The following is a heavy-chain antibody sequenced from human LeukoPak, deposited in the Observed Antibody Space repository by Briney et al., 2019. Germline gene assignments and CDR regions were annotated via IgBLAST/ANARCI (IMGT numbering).Heavy chain of an antibody. D-gene: IGHD2/OR15-2a*01. V-gene: IGHV3-73*01. CDR3: TTILFY. CDR2: IRSKPNSYAT. Sequence: PGGSLRLSCAASGFTFSDSAMHWVRQASGKGLEWVGRIRSKPNSYATAYAASVKGRFTISRDDSKNMAYLQMNSPKTEDTAVYYCTTILFYWGQGTLVTVSS. J-gene: IGHJ4*02. CDR1: GFTFSDSA.